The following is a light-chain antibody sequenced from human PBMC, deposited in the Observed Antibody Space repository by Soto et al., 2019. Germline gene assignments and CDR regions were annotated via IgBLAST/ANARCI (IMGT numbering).Light chain of an antibody. J-gene: IGKJ5*01. CDR1: QIVSTNY. CDR2: GAS. CDR3: QEYDGAPPIT. V-gene: IGKV3-20*01. Sequence: EIVLTQSPGTLSLSPGERATLSCRTSQIVSTNYLAWYQQKPGQAPRLLIYGASNRATGIPDRFSGSGSGTEFNLTISRLENEDFAVYYCQEYDGAPPITFGLGTRMEIK.